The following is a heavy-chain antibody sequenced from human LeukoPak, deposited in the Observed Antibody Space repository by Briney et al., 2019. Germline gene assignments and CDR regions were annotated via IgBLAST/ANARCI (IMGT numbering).Heavy chain of an antibody. CDR1: GGTFSSYA. Sequence: ASVKVSCKASGGTFSSYAISWVRQAPGQGLEWMGRIIPILGIANYAQKFQGRVTITADKSTSTAYMELSSLRSEDTAVYYCARAMYYDILTGYPFNGYYYGMDVWGQGTTVTVSS. V-gene: IGHV1-69*04. J-gene: IGHJ6*02. D-gene: IGHD3-9*01. CDR2: IIPILGIA. CDR3: ARAMYYDILTGYPFNGYYYGMDV.